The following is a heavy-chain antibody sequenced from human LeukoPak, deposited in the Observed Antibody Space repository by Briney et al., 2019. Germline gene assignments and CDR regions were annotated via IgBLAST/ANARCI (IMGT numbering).Heavy chain of an antibody. CDR3: ARDPPPRYSGSYLPNSYYYYYMDV. Sequence: PVGSLSLSCAASGVTFSSYAMHWVCQAPGKGLGWVAVISYDGSNKYYADSVKGRFTISRDNYKDTLYLQMNSLTAEDTAVYYCARDPPPRYSGSYLPNSYYYYYMDVWGKGTTVTVSS. CDR1: GVTFSSYA. V-gene: IGHV3-30-3*01. J-gene: IGHJ6*03. D-gene: IGHD1-26*01. CDR2: ISYDGSNK.